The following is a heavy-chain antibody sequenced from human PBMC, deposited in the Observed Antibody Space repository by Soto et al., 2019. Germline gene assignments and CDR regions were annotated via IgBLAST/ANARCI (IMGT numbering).Heavy chain of an antibody. D-gene: IGHD5-12*01. CDR3: ARARLRAVYAFDI. V-gene: IGHV4-31*03. CDR2: IYYSGST. J-gene: IGHJ3*02. CDR1: GASVSSGAYY. Sequence: TLSLTCTVSGASVSSGAYYWTWIRQRPGKGLEWIGYIYYSGSTYYSPSLKSRLSISLDTSKNQFSLRLSSVTAADTAMYYCARARLRAVYAFDIWGQGTMVTVS.